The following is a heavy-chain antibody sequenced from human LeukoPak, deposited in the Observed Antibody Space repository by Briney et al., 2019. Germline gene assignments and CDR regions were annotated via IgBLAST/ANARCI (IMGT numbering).Heavy chain of an antibody. Sequence: PSETLSLTCTVSGGSISSYYWSWIRQPPGKGLEWIGYIYYSGSTNYNPSLKSRVTISVDTSKNQFSLKLSSVTAADTAVYYCARKRAPSSIAARPFDYWGQGTLVTVSS. CDR3: ARKRAPSSIAARPFDY. CDR2: IYYSGST. V-gene: IGHV4-59*12. CDR1: GGSISSYY. J-gene: IGHJ4*02. D-gene: IGHD6-6*01.